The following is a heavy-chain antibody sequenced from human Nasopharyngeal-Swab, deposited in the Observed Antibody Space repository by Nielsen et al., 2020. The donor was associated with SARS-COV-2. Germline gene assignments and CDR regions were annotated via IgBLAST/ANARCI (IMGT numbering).Heavy chain of an antibody. J-gene: IGHJ4*02. CDR2: IKEDGSEK. CDR1: GFTFSNYW. D-gene: IGHD2-21*01. Sequence: GSLTLSCAASGFTFSNYWMTWVRQAPGKGLEWVANIKEDGSEKFYVDSVKGRFTIYRDNAKNSLSLQINSLRGEDTAVYYCARGEWRLRNWGRGTLVTVSS. CDR3: ARGEWRLRN. V-gene: IGHV3-7*03.